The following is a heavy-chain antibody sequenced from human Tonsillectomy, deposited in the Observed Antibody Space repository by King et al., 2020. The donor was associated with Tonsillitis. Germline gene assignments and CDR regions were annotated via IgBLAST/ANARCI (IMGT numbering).Heavy chain of an antibody. Sequence: QLVQSGGGLVQPGGSLRLSCAASGFTFSSYAMSWVRQAPGKGLEWVSVIYSGGISTYYADSVKGRFTISRDNSKNTLYLQMKSLRAEDTAVYYCAKVPYYDILRYFDYWGQGTLVTVSS. J-gene: IGHJ4*02. D-gene: IGHD3-9*01. CDR1: GFTFSSYA. V-gene: IGHV3-23*03. CDR3: AKVPYYDILRYFDY. CDR2: IYSGGIST.